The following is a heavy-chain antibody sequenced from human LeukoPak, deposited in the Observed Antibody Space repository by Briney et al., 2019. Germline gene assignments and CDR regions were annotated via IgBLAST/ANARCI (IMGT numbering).Heavy chain of an antibody. Sequence: MGMIYPADSSTRYSPSFQGQVTISADKSINTAYLQWSSLTASDTAMYYCARMGTTVRAFDIWGQGTMVTVSS. CDR3: ARMGTTVRAFDI. D-gene: IGHD1-7*01. CDR2: IYPADSST. V-gene: IGHV5-51*01. J-gene: IGHJ3*02.